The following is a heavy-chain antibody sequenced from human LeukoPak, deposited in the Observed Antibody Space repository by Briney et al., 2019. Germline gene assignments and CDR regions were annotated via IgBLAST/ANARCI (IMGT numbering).Heavy chain of an antibody. CDR2: IYTSGST. CDR1: GGSISSGSYY. J-gene: IGHJ4*02. Sequence: SETLSLTCTVSGGSISSGSYYWRWLRQPAGKGLEWIARIYTSGSTNYNPAIKTRVHISVAPSKNQFSLKLSSVTAADTAVYYCARGGEQQLVTYFDYWGQGTLVTVSS. V-gene: IGHV4-61*02. CDR3: ARGGEQQLVTYFDY. D-gene: IGHD6-13*01.